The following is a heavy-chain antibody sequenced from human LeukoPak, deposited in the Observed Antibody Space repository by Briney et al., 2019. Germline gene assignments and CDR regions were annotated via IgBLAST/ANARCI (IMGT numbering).Heavy chain of an antibody. CDR3: ARSAWVAATTAAYFYN. CDR2: IKQDRSEK. Sequence: GGSLRLSCAASGFTFSSYWMSWVRQAPGKGLEWVANIKQDRSEKYHVDSVKGRFTISRDNAKNTLYLQMNSLRVEDTAMYYCARSAWVAATTAAYFYNWGQGTLVTVSS. V-gene: IGHV3-7*01. D-gene: IGHD1-26*01. J-gene: IGHJ4*02. CDR1: GFTFSSYW.